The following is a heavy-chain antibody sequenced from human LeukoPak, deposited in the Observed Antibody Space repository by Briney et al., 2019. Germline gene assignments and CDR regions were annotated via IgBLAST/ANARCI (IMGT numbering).Heavy chain of an antibody. J-gene: IGHJ4*02. D-gene: IGHD3-10*01. V-gene: IGHV4-4*08. CDR1: GGSFSGYY. CDR2: IYTSGST. Sequence: SETLSLTCAVYGGSFSGYYWSWIRQPPGKGLEWIGRIYTSGSTNYNPSLKSRVTISVDTSKNQFSLKLSSVTAADTAVYYCARDTSWDYGSGTYDYWGQGTLVTVSS. CDR3: ARDTSWDYGSGTYDY.